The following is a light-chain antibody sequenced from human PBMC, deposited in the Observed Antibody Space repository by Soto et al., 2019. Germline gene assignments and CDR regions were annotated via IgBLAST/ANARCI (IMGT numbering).Light chain of an antibody. CDR3: GADHGSGSNFVV. CDR1: SGYSNYK. CDR2: VGTGGIVG. V-gene: IGLV9-49*01. Sequence: QSVLTQPPSASASLGASVTLTCTLSSGYSNYKVDWYQQRPGKGPRFVMLVGTGGIVGSKGDGIPDRFSVLGSGLNRYLTIKNIQEEDESDYHCGADHGSGSNFVVFGGGTKVTVL. J-gene: IGLJ2*01.